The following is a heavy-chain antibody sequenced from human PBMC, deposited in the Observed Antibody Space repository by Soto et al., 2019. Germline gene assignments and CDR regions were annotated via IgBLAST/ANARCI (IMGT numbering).Heavy chain of an antibody. CDR1: GFTFSNFG. CDR3: ARSRETFDY. D-gene: IGHD1-26*01. V-gene: IGHV3-33*01. J-gene: IGHJ4*02. CDR2: IWYDGSEK. Sequence: GGSLRLSCAASGFTFSNFGMHWVRQAPGKGLEWVAFIWYDGSEKYNADSVQGRFTISRDNSKNTLYLQMNSLRAEDTAIYYCARSRETFDYWGQGTLVTVSS.